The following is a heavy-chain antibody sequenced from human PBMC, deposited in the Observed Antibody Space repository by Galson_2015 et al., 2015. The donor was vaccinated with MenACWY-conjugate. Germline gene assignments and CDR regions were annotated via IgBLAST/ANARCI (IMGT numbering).Heavy chain of an antibody. Sequence: SVKVSCKASGHTFTSYAMNWVRQAPGQGLEWMGWINTNTGNPTYAQGFTGRFVFSLDTSVSTAYLQISSLKAEDTAVYYCARSQLDLYGSGSYRVYWGQGTLVTVSS. D-gene: IGHD3-10*01. J-gene: IGHJ4*02. CDR3: ARSQLDLYGSGSYRVY. CDR1: GHTFTSYA. CDR2: INTNTGNP. V-gene: IGHV7-4-1*02.